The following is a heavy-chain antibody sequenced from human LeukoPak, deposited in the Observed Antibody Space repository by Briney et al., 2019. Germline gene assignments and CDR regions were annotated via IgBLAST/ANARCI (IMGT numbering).Heavy chain of an antibody. J-gene: IGHJ5*02. Sequence: NPGGSLRLSCAASGFTFSSYSMNWVRQAAGKGLEWVSSISSSSSYIYYADSVKRRFTISRDNAKNSLYLQMNSLRAEDTAVYYCARGSTYYYGSGSYYNGRNWFDPWGQGTLVTVS. D-gene: IGHD3-10*01. CDR1: GFTFSSYS. CDR2: ISSSSSYI. V-gene: IGHV3-21*01. CDR3: ARGSTYYYGSGSYYNGRNWFDP.